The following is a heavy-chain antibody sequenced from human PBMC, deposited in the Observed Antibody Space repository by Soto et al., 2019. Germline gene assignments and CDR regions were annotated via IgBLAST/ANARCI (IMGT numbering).Heavy chain of an antibody. CDR3: ARPDEGGYSSNHHYYYALDV. CDR1: GGTFRSYS. D-gene: IGHD3-22*01. Sequence: QVQLVQSGAEVEKPGSSVKVSCKASGGTFRSYSISWVRQAPGQGLEWMGGIIPIFDITNYAQKFQGRVTITADESTSTSYMELSSLGSDDTAVYYCARPDEGGYSSNHHYYYALDVWGQGITVTV. J-gene: IGHJ6*02. CDR2: IIPIFDIT. V-gene: IGHV1-69*01.